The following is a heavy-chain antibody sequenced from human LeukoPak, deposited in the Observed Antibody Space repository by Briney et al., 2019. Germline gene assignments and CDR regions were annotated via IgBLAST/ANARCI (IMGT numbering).Heavy chain of an antibody. CDR3: ARDVCGYQLLCSFIC. V-gene: IGHV3-48*04. CDR2: ISSSSSTI. CDR1: GFTFSSYS. Sequence: GGSLRLSCAASGFTFSSYSMNWVRQAPGKGLEWVSYISSSSSTIYYADSVKGRFTISRDNAKNSLYLQMNSLRAEDTAVYYCARDVCGYQLLCSFICWGQGTLVTVSS. J-gene: IGHJ4*02. D-gene: IGHD2-2*01.